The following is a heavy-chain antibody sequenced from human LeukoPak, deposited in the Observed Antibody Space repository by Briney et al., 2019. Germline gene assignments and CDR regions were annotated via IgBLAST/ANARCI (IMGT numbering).Heavy chain of an antibody. V-gene: IGHV4-59*01. CDR1: GGSITSSY. CDR2: IYYSETIKTP. D-gene: IGHD2-21*02. Sequence: SETLSLTCTVSGGSITSSYWSWVRQPPGKGLEWIGYIYYSETIKTPKYNPSLKNRVTISADMAKNQFSLHLSSVTAPDSAMFYCTTDSWKVTDACHFDLGGRGSLVSVS. J-gene: IGHJ2*01. CDR3: TTDSWKVTDACHFDL.